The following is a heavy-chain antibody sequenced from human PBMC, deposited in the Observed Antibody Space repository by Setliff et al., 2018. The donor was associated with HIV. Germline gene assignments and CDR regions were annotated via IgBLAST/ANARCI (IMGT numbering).Heavy chain of an antibody. CDR2: IYYIGGA. J-gene: IGHJ5*02. CDR3: ARVIPAGVPANWFDP. D-gene: IGHD2-2*01. V-gene: IGHV4-31*03. Sequence: PSETLSLTCTVSGGSINSGGYYWTWVRQHPGKGLQWIGYIYYIGGAYYNPSLKSRVTISLDTSKNHFSLNLSSVTAADTAVYYCARVIPAGVPANWFDPWGHGTLVTVSS. CDR1: GGSINSGGYY.